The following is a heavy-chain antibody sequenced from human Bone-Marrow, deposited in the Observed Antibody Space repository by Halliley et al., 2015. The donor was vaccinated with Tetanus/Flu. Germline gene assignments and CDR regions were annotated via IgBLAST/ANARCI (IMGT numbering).Heavy chain of an antibody. CDR1: GGSLSRYY. CDR2: IHDSGSP. V-gene: IGHV4-59*01. CDR3: AKEQSGSFFNHAFEI. D-gene: IGHD1-26*01. Sequence: TLSLTCTVSGGSLSRYYWSWIRQPPGKGLEWMGYIHDSGSPNYNPSLESRVRMSVDTSKNHFSLNLTSVTAADTAVYYCAKEQSGSFFNHAFEIWGPGTMVSVSS. J-gene: IGHJ3*02.